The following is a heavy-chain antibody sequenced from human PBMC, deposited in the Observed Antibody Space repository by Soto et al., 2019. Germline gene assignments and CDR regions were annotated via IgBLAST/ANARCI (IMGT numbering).Heavy chain of an antibody. CDR1: GFTFSSYA. Sequence: GGSLRLSCAASGFTFSSYAMSWVRQAPGKGLEWVSAISGSGGSTYYADSVKGRFTISRDNSKNTLYLQMNSLRAEDTAVYYCAKDEREYSSSRRSSFDYWGQGTLVTVSS. V-gene: IGHV3-23*01. J-gene: IGHJ4*02. CDR2: ISGSGGST. D-gene: IGHD6-6*01. CDR3: AKDEREYSSSRRSSFDY.